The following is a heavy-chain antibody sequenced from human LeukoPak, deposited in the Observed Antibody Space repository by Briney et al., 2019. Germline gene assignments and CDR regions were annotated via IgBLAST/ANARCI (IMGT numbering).Heavy chain of an antibody. V-gene: IGHV3-30*18. CDR3: AKDRKQWLNDAFDI. J-gene: IGHJ3*02. D-gene: IGHD6-19*01. CDR1: GFTFSSYG. CDR2: ISYDGSNK. Sequence: PGGPLRLSCAASGFTFSSYGMHWVRQAPGKGLEWVAVISYDGSNKYYADSVKGRFTISRDNSKNTLYLQMNSLRAEDTAVYYCAKDRKQWLNDAFDIWGQGTMVTVSS.